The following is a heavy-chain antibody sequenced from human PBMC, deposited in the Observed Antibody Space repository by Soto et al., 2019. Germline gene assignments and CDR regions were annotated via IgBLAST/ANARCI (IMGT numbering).Heavy chain of an antibody. CDR1: GFTFSSYG. Sequence: QVQLVESGGGVVQPGRSLRLSCAASGFTFSSYGMHWVRQAPGKGLEWVAVIWYDGSNKYYADSVKGRVTISRDNSKTTLYLQMNSLRAEDTAVYYCARDKSSWNWFDPWGQGTLVTVSS. V-gene: IGHV3-33*01. CDR3: ARDKSSWNWFDP. CDR2: IWYDGSNK. D-gene: IGHD2-15*01. J-gene: IGHJ5*02.